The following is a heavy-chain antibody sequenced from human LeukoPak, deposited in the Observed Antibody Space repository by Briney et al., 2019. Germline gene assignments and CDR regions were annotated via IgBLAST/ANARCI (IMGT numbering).Heavy chain of an antibody. CDR1: GYTFRNYR. CDR3: ARETTQNYDILTGTYEAIFDS. V-gene: IGHV1-18*01. D-gene: IGHD3-9*01. CDR2: ISGHNDNT. J-gene: IGHJ4*02. Sequence: ASVKVSCKASGYTFRNYRISWVRQAPGQGLEWMGWISGHNDNTNYAQNLQGRVTMTTDTSTSTAYMDLRSLRSDDTAVYYCARETTQNYDILTGTYEAIFDSWGQGTLVTVSS.